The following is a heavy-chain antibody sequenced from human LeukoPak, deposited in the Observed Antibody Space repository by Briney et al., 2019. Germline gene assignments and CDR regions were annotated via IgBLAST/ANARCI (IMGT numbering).Heavy chain of an antibody. CDR3: ARQGLLLLGGGIFDY. CDR2: IYYSVST. CDR1: GGSISSSSYY. D-gene: IGHD3-10*01. J-gene: IGHJ4*02. V-gene: IGHV4-39*01. Sequence: SETLSLTCTVSGGSISSSSYYWGWIRQPPGKGLEWIGSIYYSVSTYYNPCLNSRVTISVDTHKKPLSLKLCAVCAADTAVYYCARQGLLLLGGGIFDYWGQGTLVTVSS.